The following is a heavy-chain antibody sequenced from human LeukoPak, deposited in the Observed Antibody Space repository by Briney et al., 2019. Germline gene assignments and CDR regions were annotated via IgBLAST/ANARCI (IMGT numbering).Heavy chain of an antibody. CDR3: ARDLGYSSGYDGY. CDR1: GYTFVNYY. J-gene: IGHJ4*02. D-gene: IGHD6-19*01. Sequence: ASVKVSCKASGYTFVNYYIHWVRQAPGQGLDWMGMIIPSGGTTIYAQKFQGRVTMTRDTSTTTVHMELSSLRSEDTAVYYCARDLGYSSGYDGYWGQGTLVTVSS. V-gene: IGHV1-46*01. CDR2: IIPSGGTT.